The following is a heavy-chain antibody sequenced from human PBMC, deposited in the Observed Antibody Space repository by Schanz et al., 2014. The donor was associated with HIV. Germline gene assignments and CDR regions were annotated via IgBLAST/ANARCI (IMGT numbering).Heavy chain of an antibody. CDR2: INSDGSST. CDR1: GLTFSDYA. CDR3: AKPEYDSRGNSQSHFDY. V-gene: IGHV3-23*01. J-gene: IGHJ4*02. D-gene: IGHD3-22*01. Sequence: EVQLLESGGGLVQPGGSLRLSCAASGLTFSDYAMTWVRQGAGKGLEWVSRINSDGSSTNYADSVKGRLTISRDNSKNTLYLQMTTLRIDDTAVYYCAKPEYDSRGNSQSHFDYWGQGTLVTVSS.